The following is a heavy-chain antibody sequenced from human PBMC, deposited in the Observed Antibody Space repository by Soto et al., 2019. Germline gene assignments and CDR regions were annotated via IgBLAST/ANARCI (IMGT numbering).Heavy chain of an antibody. CDR2: IDYYGST. CDR3: ARKGEYYDFWSDPLAGMDV. J-gene: IGHJ6*02. V-gene: IGHV4-59*12. CDR1: GGSISGYY. D-gene: IGHD3-3*01. Sequence: SETLSLTCTVSGGSISGYYWSWIRQPPGKRLEWIGYIDYYGSTNYSPSFQGQVTISADKSISTAYLQWSSLKASDTAMYYCARKGEYYDFWSDPLAGMDVWGQGTTVTVSS.